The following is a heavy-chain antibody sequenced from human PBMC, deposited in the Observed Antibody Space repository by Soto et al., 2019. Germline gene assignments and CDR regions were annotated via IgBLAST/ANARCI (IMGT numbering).Heavy chain of an antibody. J-gene: IGHJ4*02. CDR3: ARVAIAAAGNFDY. CDR2: IYDSGST. Sequence: QVQLQESGPGLVKPSGTLSLTCAVSSGSISSSNWWSWVRQPPGTGLEWIGEIYDSGSTNYNPSLKSRVTISVDKSKNQFSLKPSSVTAADTAVYYCARVAIAAAGNFDYLGQGTLVTVSS. D-gene: IGHD6-13*01. V-gene: IGHV4-4*02. CDR1: SGSISSSNW.